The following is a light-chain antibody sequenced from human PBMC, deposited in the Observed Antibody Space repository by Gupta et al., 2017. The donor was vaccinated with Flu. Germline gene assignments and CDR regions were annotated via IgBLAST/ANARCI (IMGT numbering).Light chain of an antibody. CDR2: DAS. J-gene: IGKJ1*01. CDR1: QSLNSK. CDR3: QHYKTWA. Sequence: DIVMTQSPATLSVSPGERATLSCRASQSLNSKLDWYQQKPGQAPRLLIYDASTRDTGITARFSGSGSGTEFTLTIRGLQSEDFEVYYCQHYKTWAFGQGTKVEIK. V-gene: IGKV3-15*01.